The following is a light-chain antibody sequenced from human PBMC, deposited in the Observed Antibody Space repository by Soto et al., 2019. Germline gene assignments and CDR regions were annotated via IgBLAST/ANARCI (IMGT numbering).Light chain of an antibody. CDR2: GAS. V-gene: IGKV3-20*01. CDR1: QSVSSSY. Sequence: EIVLTQSPGTLSLSPGERATLSCRASQSVSSSYLAWYQQKPGQAPRLLIYGASSRATGIPDRFSGSGSGTHFTLTISILEPQHFAVYYCQQYGSSPPYTFGQGTKLQIK. CDR3: QQYGSSPPYT. J-gene: IGKJ2*01.